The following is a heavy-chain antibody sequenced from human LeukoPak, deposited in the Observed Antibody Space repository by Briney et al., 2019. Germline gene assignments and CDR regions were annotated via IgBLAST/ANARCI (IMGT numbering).Heavy chain of an antibody. Sequence: PGGSLRLSCAASGFTFSSYGMHWVRQAPGKGLEGVAVIWYDGSNKYYADSVKGRFTISRDNSKNTLYLQMNSLRAEDTAVYYCARYGSGTYPRFDYWGQGTLVTVSS. J-gene: IGHJ4*02. CDR1: GFTFSSYG. V-gene: IGHV3-33*01. CDR3: ARYGSGTYPRFDY. CDR2: IWYDGSNK. D-gene: IGHD3-10*01.